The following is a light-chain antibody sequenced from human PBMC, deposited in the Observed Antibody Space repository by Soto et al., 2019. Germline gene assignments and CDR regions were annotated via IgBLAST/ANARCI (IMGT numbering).Light chain of an antibody. J-gene: IGKJ1*01. V-gene: IGKV3-20*01. CDR3: QQYGSSPLT. CDR1: QSVSSSY. CDR2: GAS. Sequence: EIVLTQSPGTLSLSPGERATLSCRASQSVSSSYLAWYQQKPGQAPRLLIYGASSRATGIPDRFSGSGSGADFPLTISRLEPEDFAVSYCQQYGSSPLTLGQGTKVDIK.